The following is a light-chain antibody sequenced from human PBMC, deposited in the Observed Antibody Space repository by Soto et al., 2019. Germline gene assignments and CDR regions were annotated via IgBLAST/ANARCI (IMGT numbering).Light chain of an antibody. Sequence: QSALTQPASVSGSLGQSITISCTGSSSDVGGYNYVSWYQQHPGKAPKLMIYEVNHRPSGVSNRFSGSKSGNTASLTISGLQAEDEADYYCSSFTSSSTQVLGGGTKLTVL. CDR1: SSDVGGYNY. J-gene: IGLJ3*02. CDR2: EVN. V-gene: IGLV2-14*01. CDR3: SSFTSSSTQV.